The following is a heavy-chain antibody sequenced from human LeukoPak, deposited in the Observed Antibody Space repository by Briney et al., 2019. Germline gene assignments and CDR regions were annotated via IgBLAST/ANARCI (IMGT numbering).Heavy chain of an antibody. D-gene: IGHD3-9*01. V-gene: IGHV4-31*03. CDR2: IYYSGST. CDR3: ARVTVWQYYFDY. Sequence: SETLSLTCTVSGGSISSGGYYWSWIRQPPGKGLEWIGYIYYSGSTYYNPSLKSRVTISVETSKIQFSLKLSSVTAADTAVYYCARVTVWQYYFDYWGQGTLVTVSS. J-gene: IGHJ4*02. CDR1: GGSISSGGYY.